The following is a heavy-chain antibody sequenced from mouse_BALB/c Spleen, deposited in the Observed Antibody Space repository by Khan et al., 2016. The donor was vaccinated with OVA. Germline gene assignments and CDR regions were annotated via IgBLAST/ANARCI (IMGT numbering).Heavy chain of an antibody. CDR1: GYIFTDYT. CDR2: INPNNGDI. J-gene: IGHJ2*01. V-gene: IGHV1-18*01. Sequence: EVQLQQSGPELVKPGASVKIPCKASGYIFTDYTMDWVKQSHGKSLEWIGDINPNNGDIFYNQKFKGKATLSVDKSSSTAFMELRSLTSEDTAIYWCARAGCGGVGDWGQGTIGTVSS. D-gene: IGHD1-1*02. CDR3: ARAGCGGVGD.